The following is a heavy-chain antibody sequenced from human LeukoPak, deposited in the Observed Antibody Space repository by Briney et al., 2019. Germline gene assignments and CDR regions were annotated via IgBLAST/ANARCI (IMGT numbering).Heavy chain of an antibody. J-gene: IGHJ4*02. CDR1: GFTFSSYT. CDR2: ISGSGGTT. V-gene: IGHV3-23*01. D-gene: IGHD3-22*01. CDR3: GKTEMGGAISGYDCDY. Sequence: GGTLRLSCAASGFTFSSYTMSGVRQAPGKGLEWVSAISGSGGTTYYEDPVKEWITNIRENSKNTLYPQTKSRGAGDTAVVYCGKTEMGGAISGYDCDYWGKGTLVSVS.